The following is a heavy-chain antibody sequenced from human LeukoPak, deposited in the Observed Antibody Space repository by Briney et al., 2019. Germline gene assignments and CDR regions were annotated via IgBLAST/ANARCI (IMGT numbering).Heavy chain of an antibody. V-gene: IGHV3-21*01. CDR3: ARDWGLNGGFDY. CDR1: GFTFSSYS. Sequence: GGSLRLSCAASGFTFSSYSMNWVRQAPGKGLEWVSSISSSSSYIYYADSVKGRFTISRDNAKNSLYPQMNSMRAEDTAVYYCARDWGLNGGFDYWGQGTLVTVSS. J-gene: IGHJ4*02. D-gene: IGHD3-16*01. CDR2: ISSSSSYI.